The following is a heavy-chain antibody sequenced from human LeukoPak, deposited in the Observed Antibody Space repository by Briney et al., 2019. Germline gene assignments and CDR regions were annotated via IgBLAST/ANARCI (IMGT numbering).Heavy chain of an antibody. CDR2: IYPDDSNT. CDR3: ARRGGYSLDY. Sequence: GESLKISCKGPGYSFTTYWIAWVRQMPGQGLEWMGIIYPDDSNTRYSPSFQGQVTISADKSISTAYLQWSSLKASDTAMYYCARRGGYSLDYWGQGTLVTVSS. J-gene: IGHJ4*02. D-gene: IGHD3-22*01. CDR1: GYSFTTYW. V-gene: IGHV5-51*01.